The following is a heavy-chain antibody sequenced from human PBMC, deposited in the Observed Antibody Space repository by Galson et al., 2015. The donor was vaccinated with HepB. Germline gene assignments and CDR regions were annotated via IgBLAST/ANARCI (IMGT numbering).Heavy chain of an antibody. Sequence: SLRLSCAASGFTFSSYAMHWVRQAPGKGLEWVAVISYDGSNKYYADSVKGRFTISRDNSKNTLYLQMNSLRAEDTAVYYCARDPEYYDFWSGYYPDYWGQGTRVTVSS. CDR1: GFTFSSYA. V-gene: IGHV3-30-3*01. CDR3: ARDPEYYDFWSGYYPDY. J-gene: IGHJ4*02. D-gene: IGHD3-3*01. CDR2: ISYDGSNK.